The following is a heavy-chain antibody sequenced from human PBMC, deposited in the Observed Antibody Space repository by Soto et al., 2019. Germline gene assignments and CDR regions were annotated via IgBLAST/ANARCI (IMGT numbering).Heavy chain of an antibody. CDR3: AKGPPLDY. CDR1: GFTFSYYS. J-gene: IGHJ4*02. CDR2: ISYDGSNK. V-gene: IGHV3-30*18. Sequence: GVLRLSCAASGFTFSYYSMHWVRQAPGKGLEWVAVISYDGSNKYYADSVKGRFIISRDNSKNRLYLQMNSLRAEDTAVYYCAKGPPLDYWGQGTLVTVSS.